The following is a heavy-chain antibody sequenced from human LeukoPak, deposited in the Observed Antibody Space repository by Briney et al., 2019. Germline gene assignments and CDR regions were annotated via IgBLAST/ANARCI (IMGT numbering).Heavy chain of an antibody. CDR3: AKEVGSSWYDAFDI. Sequence: GGSLRLSCAASGFTFSSYGMHWVRQAPGKGLEWVAVISYDGSNKYYADSVKGRFTISRDNSKNTLYLLMNSLRAEDTAVYYCAKEVGSSWYDAFDIWGQGTMVTVSS. V-gene: IGHV3-30*18. D-gene: IGHD6-13*01. CDR2: ISYDGSNK. J-gene: IGHJ3*02. CDR1: GFTFSSYG.